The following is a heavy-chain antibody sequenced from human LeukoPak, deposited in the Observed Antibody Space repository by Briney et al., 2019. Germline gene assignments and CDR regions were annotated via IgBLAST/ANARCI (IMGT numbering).Heavy chain of an antibody. J-gene: IGHJ5*01. CDR2: FSNAGTT. CDR3: ASEGFFGSGTYFQS. Sequence: PGGSLRLSCAVSGFTVSDYYMSWVRQAPGQGLEWVSRFSNAGTTSYADSVKGRFTISRDNSNNKLYLQMNSLRAGDTAVYYCASEGFFGSGTYFQSWGHGTLVTVSS. D-gene: IGHD3-10*01. CDR1: GFTVSDYY. V-gene: IGHV3-53*01.